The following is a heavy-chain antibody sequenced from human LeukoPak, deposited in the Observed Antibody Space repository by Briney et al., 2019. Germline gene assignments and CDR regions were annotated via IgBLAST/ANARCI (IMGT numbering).Heavy chain of an antibody. CDR1: EYIFTDYW. J-gene: IGHJ4*02. CDR2: IYPGDSDT. D-gene: IGHD1-26*01. Sequence: GESLKISCQGSEYIFTDYWIGWVRQMSGKGLEWMGTIYPGDSDTRYSPSLQGQVTISADRSTNTAYLQWSSLRASDTAMYYCARRGEKGSGTYYDYWGQGTLVTVSP. V-gene: IGHV5-51*01. CDR3: ARRGEKGSGTYYDY.